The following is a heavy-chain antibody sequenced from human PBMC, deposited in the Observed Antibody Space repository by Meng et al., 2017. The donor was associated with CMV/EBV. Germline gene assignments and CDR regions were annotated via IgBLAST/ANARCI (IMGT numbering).Heavy chain of an antibody. V-gene: IGHV3-7*01. CDR1: GFTFSSYW. Sequence: GESLKISCAASGFTFSSYWMSWVRQAPGKGLEWVANIKQDGSEKYYVDSVKGRFTISRDNAKNSLYLQMNSLRAEDTAVYYCARDGVDIVATFHWGQGTLVTVSS. CDR3: ARDGVDIVATFH. CDR2: IKQDGSEK. D-gene: IGHD5-12*01. J-gene: IGHJ4*02.